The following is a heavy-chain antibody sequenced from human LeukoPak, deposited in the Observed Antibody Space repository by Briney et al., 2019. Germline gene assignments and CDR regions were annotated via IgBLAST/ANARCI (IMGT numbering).Heavy chain of an antibody. Sequence: GGSLRLSCAASGFTFSSYWMSWVRQAPGKGLEWVANIKQDGSEKYYVDSVKGRFTISRGNAKNSLYLQMNSLRAEDTAVYYCARFSPEFHFDYWGQGTLVIVSS. CDR2: IKQDGSEK. J-gene: IGHJ4*02. CDR1: GFTFSSYW. D-gene: IGHD3-10*01. V-gene: IGHV3-7*01. CDR3: ARFSPEFHFDY.